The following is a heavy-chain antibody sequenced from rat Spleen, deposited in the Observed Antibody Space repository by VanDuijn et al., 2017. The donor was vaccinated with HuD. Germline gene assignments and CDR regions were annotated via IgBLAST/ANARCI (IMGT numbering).Heavy chain of an antibody. CDR3: TTEGFAY. Sequence: EVQLVESGGGLVQPGRSLKLSCVASGFTFNKYWMSWIRQAPGKGLEWVASITNIGGSIYYSDSVKGRFTISRDNAQNTLYLQMNSLRSEDTATYYCTTEGFAYWGQGTL. CDR1: GFTFNKYW. CDR2: ITNIGGSI. D-gene: IGHD1-11*01. J-gene: IGHJ3*01. V-gene: IGHV5-31*01.